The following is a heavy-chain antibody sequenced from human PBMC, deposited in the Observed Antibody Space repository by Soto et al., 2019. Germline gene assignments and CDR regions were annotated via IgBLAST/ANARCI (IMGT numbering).Heavy chain of an antibody. D-gene: IGHD5-18*01. CDR3: ARAISLSSGYSYGYTVDY. Sequence: GGSLRLSCAASGFTFSSYSMNWVRQAPGKGLEWVSSISSSSSYIYYADSVKGRFTISRDNAKNSLYLQMNSLRAEDTAVYYCARAISLSSGYSYGYTVDYWGQGTLVTVSS. CDR1: GFTFSSYS. CDR2: ISSSSSYI. J-gene: IGHJ4*02. V-gene: IGHV3-21*01.